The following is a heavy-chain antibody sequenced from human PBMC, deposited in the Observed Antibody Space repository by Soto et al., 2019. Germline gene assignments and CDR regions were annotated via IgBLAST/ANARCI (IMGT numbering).Heavy chain of an antibody. CDR3: ASRDGYNLDPYGMDV. V-gene: IGHV1-69*13. J-gene: IGHJ6*02. CDR2: IIPIFGTA. CDR1: GGTLISYA. Sequence: SVKESFQASGGTLISYAIIWVRQAPGQGPEWMGGIIPIFGTANYAQKFQGRVTITADESTSTAYMELSSLRSEDTAVYYCASRDGYNLDPYGMDVWGQGTTVTVSS. D-gene: IGHD5-12*01.